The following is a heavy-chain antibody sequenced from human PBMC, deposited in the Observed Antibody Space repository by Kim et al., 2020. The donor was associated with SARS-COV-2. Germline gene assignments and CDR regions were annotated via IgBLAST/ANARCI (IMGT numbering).Heavy chain of an antibody. Sequence: SETLYLTCAVYGGSFSGYSWTWLRQPPGKGLEWIGEINHSGSTNYDPSLQSRVSISIDTSKNQFSLRLRSVTAADTAVYYCARGRAGAVPAPVLGLGPYYEYFIMDVWGRGTTVTVSS. D-gene: IGHD2-2*01. CDR3: ARGRAGAVPAPVLGLGPYYEYFIMDV. V-gene: IGHV4-34*01. J-gene: IGHJ6*02. CDR2: INHSGST. CDR1: GGSFSGYS.